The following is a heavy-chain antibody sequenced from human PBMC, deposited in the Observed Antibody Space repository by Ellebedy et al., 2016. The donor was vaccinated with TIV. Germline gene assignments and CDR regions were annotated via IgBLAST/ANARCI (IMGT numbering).Heavy chain of an antibody. CDR2: IDPSDSYT. CDR1: GYNFNSHW. CDR3: ARRGITMIRGVIRDMDV. J-gene: IGHJ6*02. Sequence: GESLKTSXQGSGYNFNSHWITWVRQMPGKGVEWMGRIDPSDSYTPYSPSFEGQVTMSADKSISTAYLEWRSLKASYTAVYYCARRGITMIRGVIRDMDVWGQGTTVIVSS. V-gene: IGHV5-10-1*04. D-gene: IGHD3-10*01.